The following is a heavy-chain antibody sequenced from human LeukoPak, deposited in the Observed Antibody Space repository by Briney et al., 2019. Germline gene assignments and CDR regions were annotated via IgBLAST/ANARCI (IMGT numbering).Heavy chain of an antibody. CDR2: INHSGST. Sequence: KASETLSLTCAVYGGSFSGYYWSWIRQPPGKGLEWIGEINHSGSTNYNPSLKSRVTISVDTSKNQFSLKLSSVTAADTAVYYCARAMIVVVGAFDIWGQGTMVTVSS. CDR1: GGSFSGYY. D-gene: IGHD3-22*01. V-gene: IGHV4-34*01. CDR3: ARAMIVVVGAFDI. J-gene: IGHJ3*02.